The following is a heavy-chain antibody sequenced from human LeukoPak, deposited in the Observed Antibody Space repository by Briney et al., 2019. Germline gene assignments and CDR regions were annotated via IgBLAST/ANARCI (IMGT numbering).Heavy chain of an antibody. Sequence: PGRSLRLSCAVSGFTFSRYAMSWVRQAEGKGLEWVSAISGRGGSTYYADSMKGRLNISRDNSKNPLYLQRNSVRGEDTAVYYCTKDVKGSYYESSGQGGQGTLVSVSS. CDR2: ISGRGGST. CDR1: GFTFSRYA. J-gene: IGHJ4*02. D-gene: IGHD3-22*01. V-gene: IGHV3-23*01. CDR3: TKDVKGSYYESSGQ.